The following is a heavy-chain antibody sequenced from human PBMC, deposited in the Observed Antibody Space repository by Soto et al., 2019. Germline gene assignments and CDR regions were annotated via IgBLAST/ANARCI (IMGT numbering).Heavy chain of an antibody. V-gene: IGHV4-39*01. CDR2: IYYSGST. Sequence: SETLSLTCTVSGGSISSSSYYWGWIRQPPGKGLEWIGSIYYSGSTYYNPSLKSRVTISVDTSKNQFSLKLTSVTPEDTAVYYCAGTTSHYWYYMDVWGKGTTVTVSS. CDR3: AGTTSHYWYYMDV. CDR1: GGSISSSSYY. D-gene: IGHD1-7*01. J-gene: IGHJ6*03.